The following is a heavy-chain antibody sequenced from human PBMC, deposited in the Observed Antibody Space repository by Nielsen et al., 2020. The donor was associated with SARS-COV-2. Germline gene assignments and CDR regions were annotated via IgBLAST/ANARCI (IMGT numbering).Heavy chain of an antibody. CDR3: AKDGVVRGDALDL. J-gene: IGHJ3*01. CDR1: GFAFNIYA. D-gene: IGHD3-10*01. CDR2: VSASGGST. V-gene: IGHV3-23*01. Sequence: GEFLKISCAASGFAFNIYAMAWVRRAPGRGLQWATGVSASGGSTYYTDSVKGRFSISRDNSKNTLFLQMHSLRVEDTALYYCAKDGVVRGDALDLWGQGTMVTVSS.